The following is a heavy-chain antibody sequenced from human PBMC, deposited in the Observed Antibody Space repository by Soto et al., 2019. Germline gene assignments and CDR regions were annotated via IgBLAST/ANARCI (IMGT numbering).Heavy chain of an antibody. Sequence: QVQLQEWGPGLVKPSETLSLTCTVSGGSITTYYWSWIRQPAGKGLEWIGRIYSGGSTNYNPSLRSRVTWSVDMSTNQFSRRLSSVTAADTAVYYCATGPGGFGECSLGYWGQGTLVTVSS. CDR3: ATGPGGFGECSLGY. D-gene: IGHD3-10*01. V-gene: IGHV4-4*07. J-gene: IGHJ4*02. CDR1: GGSITTYY. CDR2: IYSGGST.